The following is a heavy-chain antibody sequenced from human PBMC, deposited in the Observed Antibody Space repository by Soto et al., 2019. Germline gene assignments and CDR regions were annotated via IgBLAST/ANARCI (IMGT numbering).Heavy chain of an antibody. CDR2: IYYSGST. CDR1: GGSVSSGSYY. Sequence: SETLSLTCTVSGGSVSSGSYYWSWIRQPPGKGLEWIGYIYYSGSTNYNPSLQSRVTISVDTSKNQFSLKLSSVTAADTAVYYCARVRTDSSGWYGEDAFDIWGQGTMVTVSS. V-gene: IGHV4-61*01. J-gene: IGHJ3*02. CDR3: ARVRTDSSGWYGEDAFDI. D-gene: IGHD6-19*01.